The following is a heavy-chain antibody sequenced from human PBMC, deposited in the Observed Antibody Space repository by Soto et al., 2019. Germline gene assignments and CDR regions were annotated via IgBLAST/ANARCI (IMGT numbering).Heavy chain of an antibody. D-gene: IGHD4-17*01. CDR2: MNPNSGNT. Sequence: QVXLVQSGXXXXKXXXXXKXSXKASGYTFTSYXINWVRXATGQGLEWMGWMNPNSGNTGYAQKFQGRVTMTRNTSISTAYMELSSLRSEDTAVYYCARTLYGDNVDYWGQGTLVTVSS. J-gene: IGHJ4*02. V-gene: IGHV1-8*01. CDR1: GYTFTSYX. CDR3: ARTLYGDNVDY.